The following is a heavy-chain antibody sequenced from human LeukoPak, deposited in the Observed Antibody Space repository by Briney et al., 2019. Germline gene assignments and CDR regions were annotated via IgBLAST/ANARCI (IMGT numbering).Heavy chain of an antibody. D-gene: IGHD2-2*01. CDR2: IKQDGSEK. J-gene: IGHJ4*02. CDR3: ARFAGGVYIVVVPAASFDY. CDR1: GFTFSSYW. V-gene: IGHV3-7*01. Sequence: GGSLRLSCAASGFTFSSYWMSWVRQAPGKGLEWVANIKQDGSEKYYVDSVKGRFTISRDSAKNSLYLQMNSLRAEDTAVYYCARFAGGVYIVVVPAASFDYWGQGTLVTVSS.